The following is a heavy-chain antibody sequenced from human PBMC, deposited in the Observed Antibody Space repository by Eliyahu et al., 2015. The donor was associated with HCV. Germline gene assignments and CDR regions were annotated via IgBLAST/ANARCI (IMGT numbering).Heavy chain of an antibody. CDR2: IHYSGST. D-gene: IGHD6-19*01. CDR1: GGSITTYY. CDR3: ASGGGGIAVTGTGGWFDP. Sequence: QVQLQESGPGLVKPSETLSLTCTVSGGSITTYYRSWIRQPPGKGLEWIGYIHYSGSTNYNPSLKSRVTISVDTSKNQFSLNLTSVTAADTAMYYCASGGGGIAVTGTGGWFDPWGQGTLVTVSS. V-gene: IGHV4-59*01. J-gene: IGHJ5*02.